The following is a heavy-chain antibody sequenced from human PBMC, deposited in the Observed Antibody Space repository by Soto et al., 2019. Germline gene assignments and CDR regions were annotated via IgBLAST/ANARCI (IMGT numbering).Heavy chain of an antibody. J-gene: IGHJ4*02. D-gene: IGHD2-21*02. CDR2: VISKADGGAI. Sequence: GGSLRLSCAASGFTFSSAWMSWVRQAPGKGLEWVGRVISKADGGAIDYAAPVKGRFTISRDDSTNTLFLQMNSLKTDDTAVYYCATGTGKTDFDYWGQGTLVTVSS. V-gene: IGHV3-15*01. CDR1: GFTFSSAW. CDR3: ATGTGKTDFDY.